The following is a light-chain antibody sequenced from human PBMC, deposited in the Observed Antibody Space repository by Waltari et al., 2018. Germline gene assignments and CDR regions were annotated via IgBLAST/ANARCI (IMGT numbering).Light chain of an antibody. V-gene: IGLV2-23*01. CDR1: SRDVGRDNL. CDR3: CSYAGSSTFVV. Sequence: QSALTQPASVSGSPGQSITISRTGTSRDVGRDNLVSWYQQHPGKAPNLRIYEGSTRPSGVSNRFSGSKSGNTASLTISGLQAEDEADYYCCSYAGSSTFVVFGGGTKLTVL. CDR2: EGS. J-gene: IGLJ2*01.